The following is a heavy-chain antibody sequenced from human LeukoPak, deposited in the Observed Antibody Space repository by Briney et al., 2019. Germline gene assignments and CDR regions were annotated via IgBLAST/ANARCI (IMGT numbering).Heavy chain of an antibody. D-gene: IGHD3-22*01. CDR3: ARFGYYYDSSGYRPMYYFDY. CDR1: GGSISRGGYY. Sequence: SETLSLTCTVSGGSISRGGYYWSWIRQHPGKGLEWIGYIYYSGSTYYNPSLKSRVTISVDTSKNQFSLKLSSVTAADTAVYYCARFGYYYDSSGYRPMYYFDYWGQGTLVTVSS. CDR2: IYYSGST. J-gene: IGHJ4*02. V-gene: IGHV4-31*03.